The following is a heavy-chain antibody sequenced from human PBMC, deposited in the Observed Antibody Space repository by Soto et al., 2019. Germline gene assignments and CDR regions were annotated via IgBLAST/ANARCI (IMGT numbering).Heavy chain of an antibody. CDR3: VKDFDCSSTSCYFY. CDR1: GFTFSSYG. CDR2: ISYDGSNK. Sequence: QVQLVESGGGVVQPGRSLRLSCAASGFTFSSYGMHWVRQAPGKGLEWVAVISYDGSNKYYADSVKGRFTISRDNSKNTLYLQMNSLRAEDTAVYYCVKDFDCSSTSCYFYWGQGTLVTVSS. J-gene: IGHJ4*02. D-gene: IGHD2-2*01. V-gene: IGHV3-30*18.